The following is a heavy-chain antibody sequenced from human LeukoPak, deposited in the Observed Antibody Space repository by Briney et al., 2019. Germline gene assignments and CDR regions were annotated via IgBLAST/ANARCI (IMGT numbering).Heavy chain of an antibody. CDR1: GYTFTGYY. CDR2: INPNSGDT. CDR3: ATQRGSYRWGTDFDY. D-gene: IGHD3-16*01. V-gene: IGHV1-2*02. Sequence: GASVKVSCKASGYTFTGYYMHWVRQAPGQGLEWMGWINPNSGDTKYAQKFQGRVTMTRGTSISTAYMELSRLRSGDTAVYYCATQRGSYRWGTDFDYWGQGTLVTVSS. J-gene: IGHJ4*02.